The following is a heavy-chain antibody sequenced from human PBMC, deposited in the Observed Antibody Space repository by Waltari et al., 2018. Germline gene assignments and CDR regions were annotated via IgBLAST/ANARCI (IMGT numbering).Heavy chain of an antibody. CDR3: ARTRLWFGERYFDY. V-gene: IGHV4-34*01. J-gene: IGHJ4*02. CDR2: INHSGST. CDR1: GGSFSGYY. D-gene: IGHD3-10*01. Sequence: QVQLQQSGAGLLKPSQTLSLTCAVSGGSFSGYYWCWFRQPPGKGLEWIGQINHSGSTNYNPSLKSRVTISVDTSKNQFSLKLSSVTAADTAVYYCARTRLWFGERYFDYWGQGTLVTVSS.